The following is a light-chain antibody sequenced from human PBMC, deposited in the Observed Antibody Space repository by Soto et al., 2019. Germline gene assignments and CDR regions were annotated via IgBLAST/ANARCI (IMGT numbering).Light chain of an antibody. CDR2: GAS. Sequence: EIVLTQSPGTLSLSPGERVTLSCRASHSVSRSYLAWYQQKRGQAHRLLIYGASSRDTVIPDRLSGSGSWKDFSLIISSLEPEDFAVYYCQQRSKWPLTFGGGTKVDIK. CDR3: QQRSKWPLT. V-gene: IGKV3D-20*02. CDR1: HSVSRSY. J-gene: IGKJ4*02.